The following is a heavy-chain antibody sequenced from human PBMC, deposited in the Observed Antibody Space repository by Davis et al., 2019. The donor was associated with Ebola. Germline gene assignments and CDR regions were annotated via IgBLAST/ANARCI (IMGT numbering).Heavy chain of an antibody. CDR2: ISYDGSNK. CDR3: AKGSGSIAAAGRSDY. Sequence: GESLKISCAASGFTFSSYAMHWVRQAPGKGLEWVAVISYDGSNKYYADSVKGRFTISRDNSKNTLYLQMNSLRAEDTAVYYCAKGSGSIAAAGRSDYWGQGTLVTVSS. V-gene: IGHV3-30-3*01. CDR1: GFTFSSYA. J-gene: IGHJ4*02. D-gene: IGHD6-13*01.